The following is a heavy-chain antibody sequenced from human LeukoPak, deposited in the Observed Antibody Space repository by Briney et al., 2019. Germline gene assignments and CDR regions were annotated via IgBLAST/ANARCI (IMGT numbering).Heavy chain of an antibody. V-gene: IGHV3-33*01. D-gene: IGHD3-10*01. J-gene: IGHJ4*02. CDR1: GFSFSSYG. Sequence: PGGSLRLSCAASGFSFSSYGMHWVRQAPGKGLEWVAVIWYDGSNKYYADSAKGRFTISRDNPYNTVYLQMNSLRAEDTAVYYCAREGGVGSGSFDYWGQGTLVTVSS. CDR3: AREGGVGSGSFDY. CDR2: IWYDGSNK.